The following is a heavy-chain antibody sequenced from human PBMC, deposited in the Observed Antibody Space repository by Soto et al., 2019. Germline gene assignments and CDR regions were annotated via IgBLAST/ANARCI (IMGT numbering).Heavy chain of an antibody. Sequence: QVQLVQSWAEVKKPGASVKVSCKASGYTFTSYDINWVRQDTGQGLEWMGWRNPNSGNTGYAQKFQGRVTMTRNTSISTAYMELSGLRSEDTAVYYCARGRRVRGPNNWFDPWGQGTLVTVSS. V-gene: IGHV1-8*01. J-gene: IGHJ5*02. D-gene: IGHD3-10*01. CDR3: ARGRRVRGPNNWFDP. CDR1: GYTFTSYD. CDR2: RNPNSGNT.